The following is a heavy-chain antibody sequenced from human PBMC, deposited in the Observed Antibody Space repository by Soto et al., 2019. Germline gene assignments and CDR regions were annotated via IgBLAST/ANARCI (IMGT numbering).Heavy chain of an antibody. Sequence: SETLSLTXIVSGHSFNSHHWTWIRQSPGKGLERIGCIYYTGSTKYNPSLKSRVTISMDTSQNQVSMRLTSVTPADTAVYYCAGDSRRMYYDTWSGYDYGVNVWGHGTTVTVSS. CDR3: AGDSRRMYYDTWSGYDYGVNV. J-gene: IGHJ6*02. CDR2: IYYTGST. D-gene: IGHD3-3*01. V-gene: IGHV4-59*11. CDR1: GHSFNSHH.